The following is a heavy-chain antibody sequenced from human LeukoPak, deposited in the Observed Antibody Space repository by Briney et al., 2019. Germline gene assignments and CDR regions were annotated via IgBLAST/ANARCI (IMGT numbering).Heavy chain of an antibody. CDR2: ITTSSSYT. V-gene: IGHV3-21*04. CDR3: ARVPDYEFPNWFDP. CDR1: EFTFGSYS. D-gene: IGHD4-17*01. J-gene: IGHJ5*02. Sequence: GGSLRLSCAASEFTFGSYSMNWVRQAPGKGLEWVSSITTSSSYTYYADSVKGRFTISRDNAKNSLYLQMNSLRAEDTAVYYCARVPDYEFPNWFDPWGQGTLVTVSS.